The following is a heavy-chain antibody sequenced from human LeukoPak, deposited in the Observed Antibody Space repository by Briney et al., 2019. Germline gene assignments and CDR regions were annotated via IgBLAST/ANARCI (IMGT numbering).Heavy chain of an antibody. Sequence: GSLRLSCAASGFTFSSYAMSWVRQAPGKGLEWVSAISGSGGSTYYADSVKGRFTISRDNSKNTLYLQMNSLRAEDTAVYYCARDSGHGSSSYFDYWGQGTPVTVSS. J-gene: IGHJ4*02. CDR3: ARDSGHGSSSYFDY. CDR1: GFTFSSYA. CDR2: ISGSGGST. D-gene: IGHD6-6*01. V-gene: IGHV3-23*01.